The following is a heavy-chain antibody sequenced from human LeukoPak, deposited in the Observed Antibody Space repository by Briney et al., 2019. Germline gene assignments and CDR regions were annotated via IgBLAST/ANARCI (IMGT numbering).Heavy chain of an antibody. CDR1: GGSISNYY. CDR2: IFYSGST. Sequence: SETLSLTCIVSGGSISNYYWSWLRQPPGKGLEWIGYIFYSGSTNYNPSLKSRVTISVDTSRKQFSLKLRSVTAADTAVYYCARGTHGIYDSGASDIRGQGTMVTVSS. CDR3: ARGTHGIYDSGASDI. J-gene: IGHJ3*02. V-gene: IGHV4-59*08. D-gene: IGHD3-22*01.